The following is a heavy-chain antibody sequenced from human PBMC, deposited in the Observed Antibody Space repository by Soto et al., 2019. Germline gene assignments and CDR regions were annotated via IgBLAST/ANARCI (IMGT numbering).Heavy chain of an antibody. CDR3: ARDDCSGGSCYFDY. D-gene: IGHD2-15*01. CDR2: ISSDGSST. V-gene: IGHV3-74*01. CDR1: GFTFSTHW. Sequence: EVQLVESGGGLVQPGGSLRLSCAASGFTFSTHWMHWVRQAPGKGLLWVSHISSDGSSTVYADSVKGRFTISRDNAKNTLYLQMNSLRAEDTAVYYCARDDCSGGSCYFDYWCQGTLVTVSS. J-gene: IGHJ4*02.